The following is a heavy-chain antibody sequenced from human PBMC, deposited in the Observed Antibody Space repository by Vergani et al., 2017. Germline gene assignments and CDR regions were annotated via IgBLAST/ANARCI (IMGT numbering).Heavy chain of an antibody. Sequence: EVQLLESGGSLKQPGGSVRLSCAASGFTFSTYAMHWVRQAPGKGLEWVSALTGGGGSTYYAGSFKGRFIISRDNSRDILYLQMNSLTPDDTATYYSVKDAVSYENFFDSWGQGTLVTVSS. D-gene: IGHD5-12*01. J-gene: IGHJ4*02. CDR2: LTGGGGST. CDR3: VKDAVSYENFFDS. CDR1: GFTFSTYA. V-gene: IGHV3-23*01.